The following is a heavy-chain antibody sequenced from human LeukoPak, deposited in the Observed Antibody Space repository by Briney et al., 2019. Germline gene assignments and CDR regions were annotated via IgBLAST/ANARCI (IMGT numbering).Heavy chain of an antibody. Sequence: PGGSLRLSCAASRFTVSSNYMSWVRQAPGKGLEWVSVIYSGGSTYYADSVKGRFTISRDNSKNTLYLQMNSLRAEDTAVYYCARVYSGRKRIDYWGQGTLVTVSS. CDR2: IYSGGST. CDR1: RFTVSSNY. V-gene: IGHV3-66*01. D-gene: IGHD1-26*01. CDR3: ARVYSGRKRIDY. J-gene: IGHJ4*02.